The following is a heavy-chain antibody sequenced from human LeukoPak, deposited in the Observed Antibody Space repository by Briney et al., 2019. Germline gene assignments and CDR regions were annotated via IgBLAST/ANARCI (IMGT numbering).Heavy chain of an antibody. Sequence: ASVKLSCNASGYTFITYGISWVRQAPGHGLEWMGWISAYNGNTNYAQKLQGRVTMTTDTSTRTAYKELRSLRSDDTAVYYCARGGGTGREYFDYWGQGTLVTVSS. CDR2: ISAYNGNT. CDR3: ARGGGTGREYFDY. V-gene: IGHV1-18*01. CDR1: GYTFITYG. D-gene: IGHD4-23*01. J-gene: IGHJ4*02.